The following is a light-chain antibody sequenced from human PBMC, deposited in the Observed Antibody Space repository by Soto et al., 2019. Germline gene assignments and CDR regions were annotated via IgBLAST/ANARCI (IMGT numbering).Light chain of an antibody. CDR1: SSDVGGYNY. CDR3: SSFAGSNRV. Sequence: QPVLTQPPSASGSPGQSVTISCTGTSSDVGGYNYVSWYQQHPGKPPKLMIYEVTQRPSGVPDRFSGSKSGNTASLTVSGLQAEDEADYYCSSFAGSNRVFGGGTKLTVL. J-gene: IGLJ3*02. V-gene: IGLV2-8*01. CDR2: EVT.